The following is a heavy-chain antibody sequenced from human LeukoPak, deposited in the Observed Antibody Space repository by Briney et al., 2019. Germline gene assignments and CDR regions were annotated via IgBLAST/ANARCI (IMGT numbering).Heavy chain of an antibody. CDR3: GRPDSSGWYYFDY. D-gene: IGHD6-19*01. CDR1: GYSFTTNW. J-gene: IGHJ4*02. CDR2: IYPGDSAT. V-gene: IGHV5-51*01. Sequence: GESLRISCKGFGYSFTTNWIGWVRQMPGKGLEWVGIIYPGDSATRYSPSFQGRVTISVDKSISTVYLQWSSMKASDTAMYYCGRPDSSGWYYFDYWGQGTLVTVSS.